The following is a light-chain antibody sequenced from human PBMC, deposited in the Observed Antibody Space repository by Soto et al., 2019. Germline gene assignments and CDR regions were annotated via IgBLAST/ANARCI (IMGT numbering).Light chain of an antibody. CDR2: GAS. V-gene: IGKV3-15*01. CDR1: QSVRSN. CDR3: QQYNTWPPIT. Sequence: EIVLTQSPGTLSLSPSEIVTLSFMASQSVRSNLAWYQQKPGQAPRLLIYGASTRATGLPARFSGSGSGTDFTLTISSLQSEDFAVYYCQQYNTWPPITFGQGTRLEIK. J-gene: IGKJ5*01.